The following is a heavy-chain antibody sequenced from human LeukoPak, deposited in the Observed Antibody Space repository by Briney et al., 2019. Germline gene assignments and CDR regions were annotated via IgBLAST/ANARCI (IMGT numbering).Heavy chain of an antibody. CDR3: ARVAVVVPAAMNY. D-gene: IGHD2-2*01. Sequence: SETLSLTCAVYGGSFSGYYWSWIRQPPGKGLEWIGEINHSGSTNYNPSLESRVTISVDTSKNQFSLKLSSVTAADTAVYYCARVAVVVPAAMNYWGQGTLVTVSS. CDR2: INHSGST. V-gene: IGHV4-34*01. J-gene: IGHJ4*02. CDR1: GGSFSGYY.